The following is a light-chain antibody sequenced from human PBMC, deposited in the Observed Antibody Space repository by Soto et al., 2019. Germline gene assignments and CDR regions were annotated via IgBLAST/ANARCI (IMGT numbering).Light chain of an antibody. CDR2: WDG. CDR1: SSNVGSNY. V-gene: IGLV1-47*01. Sequence: QAVVTQPPSASGTPGQRVTISCSGSSSNVGSNYVYWYQQVPGTAPILLMHWDGQRPSGVPDRFSGSKSGTSASLAISGLRSEDEADYYCAAWDDSLSGVVFGGGTQLTVL. CDR3: AAWDDSLSGVV. J-gene: IGLJ3*02.